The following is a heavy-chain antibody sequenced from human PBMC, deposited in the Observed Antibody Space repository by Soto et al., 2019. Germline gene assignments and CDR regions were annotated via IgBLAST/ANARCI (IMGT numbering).Heavy chain of an antibody. CDR3: ARGGRYNFWSGYSNYFYYYVMDV. CDR2: STPMSGTP. CDR1: GGTLSNHV. V-gene: IGHV1-69*01. D-gene: IGHD3-3*01. J-gene: IGHJ6*02. Sequence: QVQLVQSGAEVKKPGSSVKVSCKASGGTLSNHVISWVRQAPGQGLEWMGGSTPMSGTPNYAQEFQGRVTITADESTSTAYMQLSSLRPDDTAVYYCARGGRYNFWSGYSNYFYYYVMDVWGQGTTVTVSS.